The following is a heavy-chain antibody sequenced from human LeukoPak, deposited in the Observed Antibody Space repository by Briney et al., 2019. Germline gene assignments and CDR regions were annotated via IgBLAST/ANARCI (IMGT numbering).Heavy chain of an antibody. D-gene: IGHD3-22*01. V-gene: IGHV4-59*01. Sequence: PSETLSLTCTVSGGSISSYYWSWIRQPPGKGLEWIGYIYYSGSTNYNPSLKSRVTISVDPSKNQFSLKLSSVTAADSAVYYCARVGDDSSGYYYVWNAFDIWGQGTMVIVSS. CDR1: GGSISSYY. CDR3: ARVGDDSSGYYYVWNAFDI. CDR2: IYYSGST. J-gene: IGHJ3*02.